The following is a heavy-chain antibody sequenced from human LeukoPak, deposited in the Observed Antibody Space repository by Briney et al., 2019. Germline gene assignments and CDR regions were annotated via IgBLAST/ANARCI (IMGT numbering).Heavy chain of an antibody. CDR2: IIPIFATP. CDR1: GGTLSSYA. D-gene: IGHD3-3*01. V-gene: IGHV1-69*01. Sequence: SVKVSCKASGGTLSSYAISWVRQAPGEGLEWMGGIIPIFATPNYAQKFQGRVTITADESTSTAYMELSSLRSEDTAVYYCARSYDFWSGYYTPIDCWGQGTLVTVSS. J-gene: IGHJ4*02. CDR3: ARSYDFWSGYYTPIDC.